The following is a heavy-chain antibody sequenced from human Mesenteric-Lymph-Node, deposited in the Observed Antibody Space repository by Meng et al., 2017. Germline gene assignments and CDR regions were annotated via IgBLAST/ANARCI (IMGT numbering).Heavy chain of an antibody. CDR3: ASTSPQFDY. CDR1: GYTFTSYA. Sequence: QVQLVQSGSELKKPGASVRISCKASGYTFTSYAMSWVRQAPGQGLEWMGWISAYNGNTNYAQKLQGRVTMTTDTSTSTAYMELRSLRSDDTAVYYCASTSPQFDYWGQGTLVTVSS. V-gene: IGHV1-18*01. D-gene: IGHD3-16*01. CDR2: ISAYNGNT. J-gene: IGHJ4*02.